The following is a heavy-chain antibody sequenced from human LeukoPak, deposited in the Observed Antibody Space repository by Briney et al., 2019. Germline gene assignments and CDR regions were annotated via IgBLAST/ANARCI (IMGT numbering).Heavy chain of an antibody. D-gene: IGHD5-12*01. V-gene: IGHV1-69-2*01. CDR1: GYTFTDYY. CDR3: ATLQVATITDFDY. Sequence: ASVKVSCKVSGYTFTDYYMHWVRQAPGKGLEWMGLVDPEDGETIYAEKFQGRVTITADTSTDTAYMELSSLRSEDTAVYYCATLQVATITDFDYWGQGTIVTVSS. CDR2: VDPEDGET. J-gene: IGHJ4*02.